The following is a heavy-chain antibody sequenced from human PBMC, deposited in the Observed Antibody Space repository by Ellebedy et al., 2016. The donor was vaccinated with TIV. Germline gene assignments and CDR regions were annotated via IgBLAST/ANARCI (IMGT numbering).Heavy chain of an antibody. CDR1: GDSISSSSYY. Sequence: SETLSLTCTVSGDSISSSSYYWGWIRQPPGKGLEFIGSIYYSGTTYCNPSLKSRVTISVDTSKNQFSLKLSSVTAADTAVYYCVAYCGGDCYDAFDTWGQGTMVTVSS. D-gene: IGHD2-21*02. J-gene: IGHJ3*02. CDR2: IYYSGTT. CDR3: VAYCGGDCYDAFDT. V-gene: IGHV4-39*07.